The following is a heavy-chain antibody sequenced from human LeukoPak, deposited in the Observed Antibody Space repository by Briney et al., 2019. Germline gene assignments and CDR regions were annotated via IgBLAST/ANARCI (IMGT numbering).Heavy chain of an antibody. CDR1: GFTFDDYG. J-gene: IGHJ4*02. Sequence: PGGSLRLSCAASGFTFDDYGMSWVRQAPGKGLEWVSGINWNGGSTGYADSVKGRFTISRDNAKNSLYPQMNSLRAEDTALYYCARDVGSYYDSSGYYYFDYWGQGTLVTVSS. V-gene: IGHV3-20*04. D-gene: IGHD3-22*01. CDR3: ARDVGSYYDSSGYYYFDY. CDR2: INWNGGST.